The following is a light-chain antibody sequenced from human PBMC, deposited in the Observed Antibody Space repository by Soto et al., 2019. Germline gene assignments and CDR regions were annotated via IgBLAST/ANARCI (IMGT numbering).Light chain of an antibody. Sequence: QSVLTQPPSASGSPGQSVTISCTGTGSDVGGYNYVSWYQQHPGKVPKLMIYEVTKRPSGVPDRFSGSKSGNTASLTVSGLQAEDEADYYCSSYTSSFKLAVFGSGTKVTVL. CDR3: SSYTSSFKLAV. CDR2: EVT. J-gene: IGLJ1*01. CDR1: GSDVGGYNY. V-gene: IGLV2-8*01.